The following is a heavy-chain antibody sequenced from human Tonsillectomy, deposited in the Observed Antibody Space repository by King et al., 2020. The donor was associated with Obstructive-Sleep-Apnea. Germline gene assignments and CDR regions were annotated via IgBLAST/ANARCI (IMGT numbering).Heavy chain of an antibody. CDR3: AGTPPPVAVPDSSLWEHFFCYALDV. V-gene: IGHV1-69*04. CDR2: IMPVANVV. J-gene: IGHJ6*02. CDR1: GGTFTNYA. D-gene: IGHD1-26*01. Sequence: QLVQSGAEVRKPGSSVTVSCKASGGTFTNYAITWVRLAPGQGLEGMGGIMPVANVVKLAQKFQDRVTITADRSTSTAYMELGSLTKEDTAVYYCAGTPPPVAVPDSSLWEHFFCYALDVWGQGTTVTVSS.